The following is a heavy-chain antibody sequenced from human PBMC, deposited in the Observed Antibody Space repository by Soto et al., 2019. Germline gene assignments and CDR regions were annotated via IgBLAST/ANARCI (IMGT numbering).Heavy chain of an antibody. CDR2: IIPILGIA. V-gene: IGHV1-69*02. D-gene: IGHD2-2*01. Sequence: QVQLVQSGAEVKKPGSSVKVSCKASGGTFSSYTISWVRQAPGQGLEWMGRIIPILGIANYAQKFQGRVTITADKSTSTAYMELSSLRSEDTAVYYCAVNPDIVVVPAAMPFDPWCQGTLVTVSS. CDR3: AVNPDIVVVPAAMPFDP. J-gene: IGHJ5*02. CDR1: GGTFSSYT.